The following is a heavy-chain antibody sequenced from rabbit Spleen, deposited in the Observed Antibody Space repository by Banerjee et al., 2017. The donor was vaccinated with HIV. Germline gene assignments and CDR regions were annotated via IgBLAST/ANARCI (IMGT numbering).Heavy chain of an antibody. V-gene: IGHV1S7*01. J-gene: IGHJ4*01. D-gene: IGHD1-1*01. CDR1: GFDFSSYY. Sequence: QLVESGGGLVQPGGSLKLSCKASGFDFSSYYMNWVRQAPGKGLEWIGYIDPVFGSAYYASWVNGRFTITSHNAQNTLYLQLSSLTAADTATYFCVRGASNSGYYTLWGPGTLVTVS. CDR3: VRGASNSGYYTL. CDR2: IDPVFGSA.